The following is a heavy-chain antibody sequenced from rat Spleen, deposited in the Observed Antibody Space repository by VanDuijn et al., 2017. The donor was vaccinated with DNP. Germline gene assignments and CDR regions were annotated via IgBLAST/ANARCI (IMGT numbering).Heavy chain of an antibody. J-gene: IGHJ3*01. V-gene: IGHV5-7*01. CDR2: ISYDGSRT. CDR3: ATSSYYGYDYGFAY. Sequence: EVQLVESGGGLVQPGRSLKLSCAASGFTFSNYAMAWVRQAPKKGLEWVATISYDGSRTYYRDSVKGRFTISRDNARSTLYLQMDSLRSEDTATYYYATSSYYGYDYGFAYWGQGTLVTVSS. D-gene: IGHD1-7*01. CDR1: GFTFSNYA.